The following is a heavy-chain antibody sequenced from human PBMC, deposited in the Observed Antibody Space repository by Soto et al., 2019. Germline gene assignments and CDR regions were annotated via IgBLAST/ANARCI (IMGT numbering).Heavy chain of an antibody. Sequence: GGSLRLSCAASGFIFRNYAMSWVRQAPGKGLEWVSVITLCCGSVYYADSVKGRFTVSRDNSQNTLYLQMNSLRADDTAVYYCAKFGDYYYSLFDYWGQGTPVTV. CDR3: AKFGDYYYSLFDY. CDR2: ITLCCGSV. D-gene: IGHD3-22*01. V-gene: IGHV3-23*01. J-gene: IGHJ4*02. CDR1: GFIFRNYA.